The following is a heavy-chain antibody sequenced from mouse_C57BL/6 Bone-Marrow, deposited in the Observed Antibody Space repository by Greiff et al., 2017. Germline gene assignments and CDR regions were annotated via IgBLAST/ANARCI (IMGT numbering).Heavy chain of an antibody. J-gene: IGHJ4*01. Sequence: EVKLMESGGGLVQPGGSLSLSCAASGFTFTDYYMSWVRQPPGKALEWLGFIRNKANGYTTEYSASVKGRFTISRDNSQSILYLQMNALRAEDSATYYCARSPYDAMDYWGQGTSVTVSS. CDR1: GFTFTDYY. V-gene: IGHV7-3*01. CDR3: ARSPYDAMDY. CDR2: IRNKANGYTT. D-gene: IGHD2-12*01.